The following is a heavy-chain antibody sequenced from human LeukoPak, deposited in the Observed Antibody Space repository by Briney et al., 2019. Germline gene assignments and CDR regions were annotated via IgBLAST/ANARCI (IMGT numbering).Heavy chain of an antibody. V-gene: IGHV1-69*04. CDR2: IIPIFGIA. D-gene: IGHD2-2*01. CDR3: AGDQIVVVPAAYNWFDP. CDR1: GGTFSSYA. Sequence: SVKVSCKASGGTFSSYAISWVRQAPRQGLEWMGRIIPIFGIANYAQKFQGRVTITADKSTSTVYMELSSLRSEDTAVYYCAGDQIVVVPAAYNWFDPWGQGTLVTVSS. J-gene: IGHJ5*02.